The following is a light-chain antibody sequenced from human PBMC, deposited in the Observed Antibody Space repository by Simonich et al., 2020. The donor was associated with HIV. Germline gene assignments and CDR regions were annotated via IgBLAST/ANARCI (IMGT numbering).Light chain of an antibody. CDR1: QSISNN. CDR2: GAS. J-gene: IGKJ2*01. Sequence: EIVMTQFPATLSVSPGERATLSCRASQSISNNLAWYQQKPGQAPRLLTNGASTRATGIPARFSGSGSGTEFTLTISSMQSEDFAVYYCQQYNNWYTFGQGTKLEIK. CDR3: QQYNNWYT. V-gene: IGKV3-15*01.